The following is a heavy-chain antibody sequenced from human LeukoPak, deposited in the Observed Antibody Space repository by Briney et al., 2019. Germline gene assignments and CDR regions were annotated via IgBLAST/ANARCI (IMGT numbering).Heavy chain of an antibody. CDR2: HSFSDTPI. V-gene: IGHV3-48*01. D-gene: IGHD1-26*01. CDR1: GFIFSSYS. CDR3: ARAPSGGYDY. J-gene: IGHJ4*02. Sequence: GGSLRLSCVASGFIFSSYSMNWVRQAPGKGLDWISYHSFSDTPIVYADSVKGRFTISRDNAKNSLYLQMNSLRVEDTAIYYCARAPSGGYDYWGQGTLVTVSS.